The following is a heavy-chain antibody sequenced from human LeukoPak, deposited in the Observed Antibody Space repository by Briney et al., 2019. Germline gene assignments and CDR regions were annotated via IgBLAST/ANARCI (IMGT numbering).Heavy chain of an antibody. CDR3: ARIRHYSSSWYDY. V-gene: IGHV4-59*12. D-gene: IGHD6-13*01. Sequence: SETLSLTCTVSGGSISSYYWSWIRQPPGKGLEWIGYIYYSGSTNYNPSLKSRVTISVDTSKNQFSLKLSSVTAADTAVYYCARIRHYSSSWYDYWGQGTLVTVSS. CDR2: IYYSGST. J-gene: IGHJ4*02. CDR1: GGSISSYY.